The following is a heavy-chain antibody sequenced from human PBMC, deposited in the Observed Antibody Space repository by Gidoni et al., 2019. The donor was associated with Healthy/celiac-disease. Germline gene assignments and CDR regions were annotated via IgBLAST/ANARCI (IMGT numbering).Heavy chain of an antibody. CDR1: GFTFSSYS. CDR3: ARDLGITMVRARGSMDV. D-gene: IGHD3-10*01. CDR2: IISSSSYI. V-gene: IGHV3-21*01. Sequence: EVQLVESGGGLVKPGGSLRLSCAASGFTFSSYSMNWVRQAPGKGLGWVSSIISSSSYIYDADSVKGRFTISRDNAKNSLYLQMNSLRAEDTAVYYCARDLGITMVRARGSMDVWGQGTTVTVSS. J-gene: IGHJ6*02.